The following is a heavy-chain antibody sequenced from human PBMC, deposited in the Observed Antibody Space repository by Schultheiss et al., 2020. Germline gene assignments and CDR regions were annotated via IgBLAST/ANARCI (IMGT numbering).Heavy chain of an antibody. D-gene: IGHD3-22*01. Sequence: SETLSLTCTVSGGSISSYYWSWIRQPPGKGLEWIGEINHSGSTNYNPSLKSRVTISVDTSKNQFSLKLSSVTAADTAVYYCASSDYYDTPIDYFDYWGQGTLGTVSS. CDR1: GGSISSYY. CDR2: INHSGST. V-gene: IGHV4-34*01. J-gene: IGHJ4*02. CDR3: ASSDYYDTPIDYFDY.